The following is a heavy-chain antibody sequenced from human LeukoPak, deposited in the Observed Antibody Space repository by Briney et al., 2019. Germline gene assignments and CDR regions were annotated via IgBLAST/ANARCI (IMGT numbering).Heavy chain of an antibody. V-gene: IGHV3-21*01. CDR1: RFTFSSYV. D-gene: IGHD1-26*01. CDR3: ARATWDPNYYYYMDV. CDR2: ISTSSSYI. J-gene: IGHJ6*03. Sequence: GGSLRLSCAASRFTFSSYVMKWVRQVPRKGLEWVSSISTSSSYIYYADSVKGRFTFSRDNAKNSLYLQMNSLRAEDTAVYYCARATWDPNYYYYMDVWGKGTTVTISS.